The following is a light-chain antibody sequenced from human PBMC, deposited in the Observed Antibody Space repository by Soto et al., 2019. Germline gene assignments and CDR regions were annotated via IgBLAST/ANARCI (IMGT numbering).Light chain of an antibody. J-gene: IGLJ1*01. V-gene: IGLV4-69*01. CDR3: QAWVSGVQV. CDR2: VNSDGSH. CDR1: SGHSTSA. Sequence: QAVVTQSPSASASPGASVKLTCTLSSGHSTSAITWHQQRPEKAPRYLMKVNSDGSHTRVDGIPTRFSGSSSGAERYLTISSLQSEDEGDYYCQAWVSGVQVFGTGTKLTVL.